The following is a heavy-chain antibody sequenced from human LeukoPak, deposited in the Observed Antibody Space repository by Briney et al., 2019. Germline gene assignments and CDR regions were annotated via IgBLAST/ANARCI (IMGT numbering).Heavy chain of an antibody. CDR2: IKEDGSDK. D-gene: IGHD3-16*01. CDR3: ARAATPSPPGELDP. V-gene: IGHV3-7*01. J-gene: IGHJ5*02. Sequence: QPGGSLRLSCAASGFTFSTYWMTWVRQAPGKGLEWVANIKEDGSDKNYVNSVRGRFTISRDNAKNSVFLQMSSLRVEDTAVYYCARAATPSPPGELDPWGQGTLVTVSS. CDR1: GFTFSTYW.